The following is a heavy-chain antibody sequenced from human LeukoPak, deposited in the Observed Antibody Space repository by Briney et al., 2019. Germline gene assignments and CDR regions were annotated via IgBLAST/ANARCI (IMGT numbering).Heavy chain of an antibody. D-gene: IGHD2-15*01. CDR3: AREGCSGGSCYGFGD. Sequence: SETLSLTCAVYGGSFSGYYWGWIRQPPGKGLEWIGEINHSGSTNYNPSLKSRVTISVDTSKNQFSLKLSSVTAADTAVYYCAREGCSGGSCYGFGDWGQGTLVTVSS. CDR2: INHSGST. CDR1: GGSFSGYY. V-gene: IGHV4-34*01. J-gene: IGHJ4*02.